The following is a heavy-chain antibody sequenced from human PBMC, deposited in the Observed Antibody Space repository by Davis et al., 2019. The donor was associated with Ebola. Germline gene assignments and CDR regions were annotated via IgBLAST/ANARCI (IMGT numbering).Heavy chain of an antibody. Sequence: PGGSLRLSCAASGFTFASYAMTWVRRAPGRGLEWVSGTSGGGGTTDFADPVRGRFAISRDNSKNMLFLQMNSLRADDTAVYYCTKGLNYFVSKSHGLDVWGQGTTVTVSS. CDR3: TKGLNYFVSKSHGLDV. CDR1: GFTFASYA. D-gene: IGHD3-10*01. V-gene: IGHV3-23*01. J-gene: IGHJ6*02. CDR2: TSGGGGTT.